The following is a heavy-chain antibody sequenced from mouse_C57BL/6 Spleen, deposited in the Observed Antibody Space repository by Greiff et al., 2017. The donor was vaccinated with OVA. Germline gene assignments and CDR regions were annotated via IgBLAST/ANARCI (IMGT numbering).Heavy chain of an antibody. CDR2: IYPRDGRT. CDR1: GYPFTSYD. Sequence: VQLQQSGPELVKPGASVKLSCKASGYPFTSYDINWVKQRPGQGLEWIGWIYPRDGRTKYNEKVKGKATLTVDTSASTAYMELHSLTSEDSAGYCCARGAGYYGRGFAYWGQGTLVTVSA. D-gene: IGHD1-1*01. J-gene: IGHJ3*01. V-gene: IGHV1-85*01. CDR3: ARGAGYYGRGFAY.